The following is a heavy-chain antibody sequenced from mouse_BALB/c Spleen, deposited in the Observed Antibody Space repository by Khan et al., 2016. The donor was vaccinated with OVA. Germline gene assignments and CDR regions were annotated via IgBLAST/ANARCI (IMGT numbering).Heavy chain of an antibody. CDR2: ISYSGST. D-gene: IGHD1-2*01. Sequence: EVQLQESGPGLVKPSQSLSLTCTVTGYSITSGYGWNWIRQFPGNKLEWVGYISYSGSTNYNPYLKSRISITRDTSKNQFFLQLNSETTEDTATYYCARTARIKYWGQGTTLTVSS. CDR1: GYSITSGYG. CDR3: ARTARIKY. V-gene: IGHV3-2*02. J-gene: IGHJ2*01.